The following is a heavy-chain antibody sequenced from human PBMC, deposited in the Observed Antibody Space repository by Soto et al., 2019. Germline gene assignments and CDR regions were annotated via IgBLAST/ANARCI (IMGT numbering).Heavy chain of an antibody. CDR3: ARSANYYDSSCLDY. Sequence: QVQLQESGPGQVKPSQTLSLTCTVSGGSISSGGYYWSWIRQHPGKGLEWIGYIYYSGSTYYNPSLKSRVTISVDTSKNQFSLKLSSVTAADTAVYYCARSANYYDSSCLDYWGQGTLVTVSS. J-gene: IGHJ4*02. CDR2: IYYSGST. V-gene: IGHV4-31*02. CDR1: GGSISSGGYY. D-gene: IGHD3-22*01.